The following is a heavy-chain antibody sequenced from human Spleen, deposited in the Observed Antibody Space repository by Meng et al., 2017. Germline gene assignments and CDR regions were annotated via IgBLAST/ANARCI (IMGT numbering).Heavy chain of an antibody. J-gene: IGHJ4*02. Sequence: SETLSLTCTVSGGSISSGSYYWSWIRPPAGKGLEWIGRIYTSGSTNYNPSLKSRVTISVDTSKNQFSLKLSSVTAADTAVYYCAREGYSGYDLPYYFDYWGQGTLVTVSS. V-gene: IGHV4-61*02. CDR3: AREGYSGYDLPYYFDY. D-gene: IGHD5-12*01. CDR1: GGSISSGSYY. CDR2: IYTSGST.